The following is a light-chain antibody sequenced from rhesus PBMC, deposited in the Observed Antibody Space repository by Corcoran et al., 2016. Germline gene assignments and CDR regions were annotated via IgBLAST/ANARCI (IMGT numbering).Light chain of an antibody. V-gene: IGKV1S8*01. CDR2: AAS. J-gene: IGKJ1*01. CDR3: QHYYDKPWT. CDR1: QNIYSN. Sequence: DIQMTQSPSALSASVGDSVTISCRASQNIYSNLAWYQQKLGKAPKLLIYAASSLQTGIPYRFSGSGAGTDFTLTISSLQPEDSAGYYGQHYYDKPWTFGQGTKVEIK.